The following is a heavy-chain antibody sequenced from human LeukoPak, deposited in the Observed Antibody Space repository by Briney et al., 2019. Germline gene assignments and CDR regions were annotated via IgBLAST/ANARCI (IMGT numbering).Heavy chain of an antibody. Sequence: GGSLRLSCAASGFTFSSYAMSWVRQAPGKGLEWVSAISGSGGSTYYADSVKGRFTISRDSSKNTLSLQMNSLRAEDTALYYCAKAGQTYYYDSSGFLGRYYYYYMDVWGKGTTVTVSS. J-gene: IGHJ6*03. CDR3: AKAGQTYYYDSSGFLGRYYYYYMDV. CDR2: ISGSGGST. CDR1: GFTFSSYA. V-gene: IGHV3-23*01. D-gene: IGHD3-22*01.